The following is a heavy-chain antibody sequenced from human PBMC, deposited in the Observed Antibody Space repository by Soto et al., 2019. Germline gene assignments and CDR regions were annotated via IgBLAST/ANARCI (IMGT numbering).Heavy chain of an antibody. Sequence: GGSLRLSCAASGFTFSSYAMRWVRQAPGKGLEWVAVISYDGSNKYYADSVKGRFTISRDNSKNTLYLQMNSLRAEDTAVYYCARADSSSWPNYYYYGMDVWGQGTTVTVSS. CDR1: GFTFSSYA. J-gene: IGHJ6*02. CDR2: ISYDGSNK. V-gene: IGHV3-30-3*01. D-gene: IGHD6-13*01. CDR3: ARADSSSWPNYYYYGMDV.